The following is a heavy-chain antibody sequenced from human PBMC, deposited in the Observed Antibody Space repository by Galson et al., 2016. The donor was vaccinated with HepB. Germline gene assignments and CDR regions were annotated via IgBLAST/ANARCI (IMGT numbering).Heavy chain of an antibody. CDR1: GGFISTSY. V-gene: IGHV4-59*12. CDR2: IYYSGNT. CDR3: ARALWGKLWNGMDD. Sequence: SETLSLTCTVSGGFISTSYWSWIRQPPGKGLEWIGYIYYSGNTYYNPSLRSRVLMSVDRSANQFSLTLNFVTAADTAIYYCARALWGKLWNGMDDWGPGITVTVSS. D-gene: IGHD3-16*01. J-gene: IGHJ6*02.